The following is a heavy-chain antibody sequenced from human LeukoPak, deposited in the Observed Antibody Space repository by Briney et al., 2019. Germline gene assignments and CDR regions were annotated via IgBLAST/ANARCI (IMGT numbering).Heavy chain of an antibody. CDR3: ASSSYPNFFDY. V-gene: IGHV4-61*02. CDR1: GGSISSGSYY. Sequence: SQTLSLTCTVSGGSISSGSYYWSWIRQLAGKGLEWIGRIYTSGSTNYSPSLKSRVSMSIDTSKNLFSLRLSSVTAADTAVYYCASSSYPNFFDYWGQGTLVTVSS. CDR2: IYTSGST. D-gene: IGHD3-16*02. J-gene: IGHJ4*02.